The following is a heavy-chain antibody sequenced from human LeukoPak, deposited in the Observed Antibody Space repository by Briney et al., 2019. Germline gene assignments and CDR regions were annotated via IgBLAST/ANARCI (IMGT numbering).Heavy chain of an antibody. CDR3: TTVGRTYYDFWSGYPSLDY. Sequence: PGGSLRLSCAASGFTVSSNYMSWVRQAPGKGLEWVSVIYSGGSTYYADSVKGRFTISRDNSKNTLYLQMNSLKTEDTAVYYCTTVGRTYYDFWSGYPSLDYWGQGTLVTVSS. V-gene: IGHV3-66*01. CDR1: GFTVSSNY. CDR2: IYSGGST. D-gene: IGHD3-3*01. J-gene: IGHJ4*02.